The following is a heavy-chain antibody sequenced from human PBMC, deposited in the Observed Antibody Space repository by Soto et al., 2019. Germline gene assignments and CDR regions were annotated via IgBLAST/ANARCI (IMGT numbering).Heavy chain of an antibody. CDR1: GGTFSSYA. Sequence: QVQLVQSGAEVKKPGSSVKVSCKASGGTFSSYAISWVRQAPGQGLEWMGGIIPIFGTANYAQKIQGRVTINADGSRSRADMELSSLRSEDTAVYYCGRERRVVGDGYKSGVPSRGWRYFAYWGQGTLVTVSS. CDR3: GRERRVVGDGYKSGVPSRGWRYFAY. J-gene: IGHJ4*02. V-gene: IGHV1-69*01. CDR2: IIPIFGTA. D-gene: IGHD5-12*01.